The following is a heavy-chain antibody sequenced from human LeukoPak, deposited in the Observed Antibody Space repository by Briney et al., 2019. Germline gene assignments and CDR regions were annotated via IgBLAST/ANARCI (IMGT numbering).Heavy chain of an antibody. CDR3: ARGASYDRGTDWFDP. D-gene: IGHD3-22*01. Sequence: GASVKVSCKASGGTFSSYAISWVRQAPGQGLEWMGGIIPIFGTANYAQKFQGRATITTDESTSTAYMELSSLRSEDSAVYYCARGASYDRGTDWFDPWGQGTLVTVSS. CDR1: GGTFSSYA. V-gene: IGHV1-69*05. J-gene: IGHJ5*02. CDR2: IIPIFGTA.